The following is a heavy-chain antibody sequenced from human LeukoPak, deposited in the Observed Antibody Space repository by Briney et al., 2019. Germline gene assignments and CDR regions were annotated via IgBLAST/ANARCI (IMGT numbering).Heavy chain of an antibody. D-gene: IGHD3-10*01. V-gene: IGHV3-13*01. CDR1: GFTFSRYD. CDR2: IGIDGDT. J-gene: IGHJ6*02. Sequence: GGSLGLSCAASGFTFSRYDMHWVRQATGKGLEWVSAIGIDGDTYYSDSVKGRFTISRENAKNSLYLQMNSLRAGDTAVYYCARGSDDSGSGSYPSDGMDVWGQGTTVTVSS. CDR3: ARGSDDSGSGSYPSDGMDV.